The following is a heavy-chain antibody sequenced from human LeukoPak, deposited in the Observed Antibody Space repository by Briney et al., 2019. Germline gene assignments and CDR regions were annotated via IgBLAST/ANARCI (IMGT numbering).Heavy chain of an antibody. V-gene: IGHV1-24*01. CDR3: ATDLKYGDYVLDY. D-gene: IGHD4-17*01. J-gene: IGHJ4*02. CDR2: FDPEDGET. Sequence: GASVKVSCKVSGYTLTELSMHWVRQAPGKGLEWMGGFDPEDGETIYAQKFQGRVTMTEDTSTDTAYMELSSLRSEDTAVYYRATDLKYGDYVLDYWGQGTLVTVSS. CDR1: GYTLTELS.